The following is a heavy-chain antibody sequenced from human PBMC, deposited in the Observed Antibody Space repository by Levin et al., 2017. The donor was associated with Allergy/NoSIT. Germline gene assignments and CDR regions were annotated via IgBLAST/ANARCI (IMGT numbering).Heavy chain of an antibody. CDR1: GFSFSILA. CDR3: TKDQLRTSGWYLMEY. J-gene: IGHJ4*02. CDR2: ISDSGDLT. D-gene: IGHD6-19*01. Sequence: GESLKISCAASGFSFSILAMNWVRQAPGKGLEWVSAISDSGDLTYYADSVKGRFTISRDNSKNTLYLQMNSLRAEDTAVYYCTKDQLRTSGWYLMEYWGQGTLVTVSS. V-gene: IGHV3-23*01.